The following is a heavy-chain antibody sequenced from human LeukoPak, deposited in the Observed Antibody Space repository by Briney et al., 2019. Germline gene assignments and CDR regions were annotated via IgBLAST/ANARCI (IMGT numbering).Heavy chain of an antibody. CDR1: GYTFTVYS. J-gene: IGHJ4*02. D-gene: IGHD2-2*01. Sequence: ASVKVSCKASGYTFTVYSINWLRQAPGQGLEWMGWISAYNYNTNYAQKFQGRLTMTTDPSTNTGYMELRSLRSDDTAVYYCARDDGLGYCSSMTCYVFDYWGQGTLVTVSS. CDR3: ARDDGLGYCSSMTCYVFDY. CDR2: ISAYNYNT. V-gene: IGHV1-18*01.